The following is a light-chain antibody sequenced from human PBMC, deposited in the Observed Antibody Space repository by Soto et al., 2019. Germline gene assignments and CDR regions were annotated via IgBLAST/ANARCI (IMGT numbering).Light chain of an antibody. CDR1: QDIRND. J-gene: IGKJ2*01. CDR2: TAS. CDR3: LQDHDYPYT. V-gene: IGKV1-6*01. Sequence: AIQMTQSPSSLSASVGDRATITCRASQDIRNDLGWYQHKPGKAPKILIYTASNLQSGVPSRFSGSGSGTDFTLTISSLQPEDFSTYYCLQDHDYPYTFGQGTKLEIK.